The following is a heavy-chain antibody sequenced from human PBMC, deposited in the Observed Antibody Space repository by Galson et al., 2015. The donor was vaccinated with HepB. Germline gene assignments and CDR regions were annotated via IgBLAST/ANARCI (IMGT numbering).Heavy chain of an antibody. CDR3: ARDEDWYPYYFDN. J-gene: IGHJ4*02. CDR2: ISSSSGNII. D-gene: IGHD3-9*01. Sequence: SLRLSCAASGFAFSSYSMSWVRQAPGKGLEWVAFISSSSGNIIYYADSVKGRFTISRDNAKNSLYLQMSSLRVEDTAVYYCARDEDWYPYYFDNWGQGTVVTVSS. CDR1: GFAFSSYS. V-gene: IGHV3-48*01.